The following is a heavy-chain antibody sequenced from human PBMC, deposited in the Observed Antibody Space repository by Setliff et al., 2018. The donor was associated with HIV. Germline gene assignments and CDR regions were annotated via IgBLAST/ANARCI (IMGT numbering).Heavy chain of an antibody. Sequence: ASVKVSCKASGYTFTSYAMHWVRQAPGQRLEWMGWINAGNGDTKYSQKFQDRVTLTSDMSANTVYMDLTTLRSEDMAVYYCASERDSNGYQFDYWGQGTLVTVSS. CDR1: GYTFTSYA. J-gene: IGHJ4*02. CDR2: INAGNGDT. V-gene: IGHV1-3*03. D-gene: IGHD3-22*01. CDR3: ASERDSNGYQFDY.